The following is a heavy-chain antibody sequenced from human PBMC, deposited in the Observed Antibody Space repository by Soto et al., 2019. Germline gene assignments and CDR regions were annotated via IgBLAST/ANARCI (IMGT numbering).Heavy chain of an antibody. V-gene: IGHV4-39*01. CDR3: ATTRGLAVGGSFDY. CDR2: IYYSGNT. J-gene: IGHJ4*02. CDR1: GGSISSGYYY. Sequence: PSETLSLTCSVSGGSISSGYYYWSWIRQPPGKGLEWIGNIYYSGNTYYNPSLKSRITIAVDTSKNQFSLKLNSVAAADTAFYYCATTRGLAVGGSFDYWGQGMLVTVSS. D-gene: IGHD3-10*01.